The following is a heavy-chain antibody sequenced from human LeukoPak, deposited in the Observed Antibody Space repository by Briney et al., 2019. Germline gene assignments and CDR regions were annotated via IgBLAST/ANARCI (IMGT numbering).Heavy chain of an antibody. Sequence: PSETLSLTCTVSGGSISSYYWSWIRQPPGKGLEWIGYIYYSGSTNYNPSLKSRVTISVDTSKNQFSLTLRSVTAADTAVYHCARETEKQWQYWGQGTMATVSS. CDR3: ARETEKQWQY. J-gene: IGHJ3*01. CDR1: GGSISSYY. D-gene: IGHD6-19*01. CDR2: IYYSGST. V-gene: IGHV4-4*08.